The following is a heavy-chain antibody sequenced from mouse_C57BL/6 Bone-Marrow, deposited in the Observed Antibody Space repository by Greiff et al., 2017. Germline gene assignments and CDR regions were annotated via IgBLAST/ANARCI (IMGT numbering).Heavy chain of an antibody. CDR1: GYTFTDYY. Sequence: VQLQQSGPVLVKPGASVKMSCKASGYTFTDYYMNWVKQSHGKSLEWIGVINPYNGGTSYNQKFKGKATLTVDKSSSTAYMELNSLTSEDSAVYYCARRLLRSLYYAMDYWGQGTSVTVSS. J-gene: IGHJ4*01. V-gene: IGHV1-19*01. D-gene: IGHD1-1*01. CDR3: ARRLLRSLYYAMDY. CDR2: INPYNGGT.